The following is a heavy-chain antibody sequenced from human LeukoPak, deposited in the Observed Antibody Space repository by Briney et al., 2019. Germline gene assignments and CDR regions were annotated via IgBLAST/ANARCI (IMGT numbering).Heavy chain of an antibody. CDR1: GGSISSGGYS. D-gene: IGHD6-13*01. V-gene: IGHV4-30-2*01. CDR3: ARAAAAALNWFDP. Sequence: SETLSLTCAVSGGSISSGGYSWSWIRQPPGKGLEWIGYIYHSGSTYYNPSLKSRVTISVDRSKNQFSLKLSSVTAADTAVYYCARAAAAALNWFDPWGQGTLVTVSS. CDR2: IYHSGST. J-gene: IGHJ5*02.